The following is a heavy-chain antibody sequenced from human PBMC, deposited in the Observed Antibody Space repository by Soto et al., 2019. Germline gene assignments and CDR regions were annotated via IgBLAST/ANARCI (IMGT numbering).Heavy chain of an antibody. D-gene: IGHD6-13*01. Sequence: GGSLRLSCAASEFTFSSYWMSWVRQAPGKGLEWVANIKQDGSEKHYVDSVKGRFTISRDNAKNSLYLEMNSLRAEDTAVYYCASDPGIAAGGTVGHFDYCGHGTMATVSS. J-gene: IGHJ4*01. CDR1: EFTFSSYW. V-gene: IGHV3-7*01. CDR3: ASDPGIAAGGTVGHFDY. CDR2: IKQDGSEK.